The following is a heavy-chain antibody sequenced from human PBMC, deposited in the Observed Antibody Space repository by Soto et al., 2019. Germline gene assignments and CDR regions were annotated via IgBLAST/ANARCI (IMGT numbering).Heavy chain of an antibody. CDR2: VSTNSKTM. D-gene: IGHD5-18*01. CDR3: ARDDTLMARDSGMDV. V-gene: IGHV3-48*01. Sequence: GGSLRLSCTAPGVTFNTYDMNWVRQAPGKGLEWVSYVSTNSKTMYYADSVKGRFTISRDNDRNSLYLQMNSLRPEDTAVYYCARDDTLMARDSGMDVWGQGTTVTVSS. CDR1: GVTFNTYD. J-gene: IGHJ6*02.